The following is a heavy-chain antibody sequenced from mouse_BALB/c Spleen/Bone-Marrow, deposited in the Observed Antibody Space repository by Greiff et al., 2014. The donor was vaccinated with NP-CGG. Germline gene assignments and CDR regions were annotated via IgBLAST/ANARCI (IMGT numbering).Heavy chain of an antibody. Sequence: EVHLVESGPELVKPGASVKVSCKASGYSFTDYNMYWVKQSHGKSLEWIGYIDPYNGGTSYNQKFKGKATLTVDKSSSTAFMHLNSLTSEASAVYYCSSCHSPAYTMDYWGQGTSVTVSS. CDR1: GYSFTDYN. V-gene: IGHV1S135*01. D-gene: IGHD2-10*01. CDR2: IDPYNGGT. CDR3: SSCHSPAYTMDY. J-gene: IGHJ4*01.